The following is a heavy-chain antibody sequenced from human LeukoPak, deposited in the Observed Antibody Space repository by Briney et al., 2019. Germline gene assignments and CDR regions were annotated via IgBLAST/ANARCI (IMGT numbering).Heavy chain of an antibody. Sequence: SETLSLTCTVSGGSISSYYWSWIRQPPGKGLEWIGYIYYSGSTNYNPSLKSRVTMSVDTSKNQFSLKLSSVTAADTAVYYCARDIGDFWSGPGFDPWGQGTLVTVSS. V-gene: IGHV4-59*12. J-gene: IGHJ5*02. CDR2: IYYSGST. CDR1: GGSISSYY. D-gene: IGHD3-3*01. CDR3: ARDIGDFWSGPGFDP.